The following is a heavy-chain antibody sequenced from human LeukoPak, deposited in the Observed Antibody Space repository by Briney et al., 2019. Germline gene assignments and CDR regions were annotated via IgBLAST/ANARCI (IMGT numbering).Heavy chain of an antibody. J-gene: IGHJ4*02. CDR3: AKDPTSYYYDTSGDGY. V-gene: IGHV3-23*01. CDR2: ISGSGGST. CDR1: GFTFSSYA. D-gene: IGHD3-22*01. Sequence: GGSLRLSCAASGFTFSSYAMSWVRQAPGKGLEWVSAISGSGGSTYYADSVKGRFTISRDNSKNTLYLQMNSLRAEDTAVYYCAKDPTSYYYDTSGDGYWGQGTLVTVSS.